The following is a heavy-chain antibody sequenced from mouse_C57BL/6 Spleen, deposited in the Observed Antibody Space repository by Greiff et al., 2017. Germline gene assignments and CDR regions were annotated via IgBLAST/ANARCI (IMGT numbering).Heavy chain of an antibody. J-gene: IGHJ3*01. V-gene: IGHV5-17*01. CDR2: ISSGSSTI. D-gene: IGHD2-2*01. Sequence: EVMLVESGGGLEKPGGSLKLSCAASGFTFSDYGMHWVRQAPEKGLEWVAYISSGSSTIYYADTVKGRFTISRDNAKNTLFLQMTSLRSEDTAMYYCARAGIYYGYDGFAYWGQGTLVTVSA. CDR3: ARAGIYYGYDGFAY. CDR1: GFTFSDYG.